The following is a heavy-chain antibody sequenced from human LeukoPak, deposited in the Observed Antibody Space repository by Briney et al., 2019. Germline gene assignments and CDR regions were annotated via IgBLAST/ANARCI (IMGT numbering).Heavy chain of an antibody. CDR3: AKGPKNGIAAAGTAFDI. Sequence: GGSLRLSCAASGFTFSNYWMTWVRQAPGKGLEWVANIKEDGSEKYYVDSVKGRFIISRDNAKNSLYLQMNSLRAEDTAVYYCAKGPKNGIAAAGTAFDIWGQGTMVTVSS. CDR1: GFTFSNYW. J-gene: IGHJ3*02. V-gene: IGHV3-7*01. CDR2: IKEDGSEK. D-gene: IGHD6-13*01.